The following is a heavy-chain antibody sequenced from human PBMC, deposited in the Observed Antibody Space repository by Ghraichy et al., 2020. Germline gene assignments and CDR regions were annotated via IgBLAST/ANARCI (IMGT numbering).Heavy chain of an antibody. V-gene: IGHV4-34*01. Sequence: SETLSLTCAIYGGFFSGYYWSWIRPPPGQGLEWIGELNPSGSTNYNPSLKSRVTISVDTSKNQVSLKLSSVTAADTAVYYCARVKKIAARSFDYWGQGTPV. J-gene: IGHJ4*02. CDR3: ARVKKIAARSFDY. CDR1: GGFFSGYY. CDR2: LNPSGST. D-gene: IGHD2-15*01.